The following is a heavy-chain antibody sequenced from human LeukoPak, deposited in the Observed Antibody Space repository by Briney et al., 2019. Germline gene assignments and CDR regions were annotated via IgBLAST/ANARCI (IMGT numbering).Heavy chain of an antibody. CDR3: ARGALRGFWSGCLFDY. D-gene: IGHD3-3*01. CDR2: INHSGST. V-gene: IGHV4-39*07. CDR1: GGSISSSSYY. Sequence: SETLSLTCTVSGGSISSSSYYWGWIRQPPGKGLEWIGEINHSGSTNYNPSLKSRVTISVDTSKNQFSLKLSSVTAADTAVYYCARGALRGFWSGCLFDYWGQGTLVTVSS. J-gene: IGHJ4*02.